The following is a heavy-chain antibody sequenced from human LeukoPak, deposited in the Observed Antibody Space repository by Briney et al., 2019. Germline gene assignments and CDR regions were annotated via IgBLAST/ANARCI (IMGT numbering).Heavy chain of an antibody. V-gene: IGHV3-33*01. CDR2: IWYDGSNK. Sequence: GGSLRLSCAASGFTFSSYGMHWVRQAPGKGLEWVAVIWYDGSNKYYADSVKGRFTISRDNPKNTLYLQMNSLRAEDTAVYYCATDESASYAFDIWGQGTMVTVSS. J-gene: IGHJ3*02. CDR1: GFTFSSYG. CDR3: ATDESASYAFDI.